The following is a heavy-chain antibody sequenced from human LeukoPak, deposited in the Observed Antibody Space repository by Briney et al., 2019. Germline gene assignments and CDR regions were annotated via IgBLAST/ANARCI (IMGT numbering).Heavy chain of an antibody. Sequence: PGGSLRLSCAASGFTFSSYAMSWVRQAPGKGLEWVSAISGSGGSTYYADSVKGRFTISRDNSKNTPYLQMNSLRAEDTAVYYCAKTHCSGGSCYSYFDYWGQGTLVTVSS. V-gene: IGHV3-23*01. CDR2: ISGSGGST. J-gene: IGHJ4*02. D-gene: IGHD2-15*01. CDR1: GFTFSSYA. CDR3: AKTHCSGGSCYSYFDY.